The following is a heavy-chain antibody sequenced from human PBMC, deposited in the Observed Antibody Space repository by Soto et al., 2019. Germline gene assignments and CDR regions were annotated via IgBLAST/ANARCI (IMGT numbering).Heavy chain of an antibody. V-gene: IGHV1-2*04. J-gene: IGHJ6*02. CDR2: INPNSGGT. CDR3: ARGYCSSTSCYNYYYGMDV. D-gene: IGHD2-2*02. Sequence: GASVKVSCKASGYTFTGYYMHWVRQAPGQGLEWMGWINPNSGGTNYAQKFQGWVTMTRDTSISTAYMELSRLRSDDTAVYYCARGYCSSTSCYNYYYGMDVWGQGTMVTVSS. CDR1: GYTFTGYY.